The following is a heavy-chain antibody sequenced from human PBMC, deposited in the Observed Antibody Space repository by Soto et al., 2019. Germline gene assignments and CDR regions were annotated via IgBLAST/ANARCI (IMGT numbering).Heavy chain of an antibody. D-gene: IGHD3-22*01. V-gene: IGHV1-18*01. J-gene: IGHJ4*02. CDR2: ISAYSGNT. CDR1: GYTFSSYG. Sequence: QVQLVQSGAEVKKPGASVKVSCKAYGYTFSSYGLSWVRQAPGQGLDWMGWISAYSGNTVYTQRFKGRLTMATDTSTGTAYMELRSLRSDDTAVYDCARDFYQSSGYCDYWGQGTLVTVSS. CDR3: ARDFYQSSGYCDY.